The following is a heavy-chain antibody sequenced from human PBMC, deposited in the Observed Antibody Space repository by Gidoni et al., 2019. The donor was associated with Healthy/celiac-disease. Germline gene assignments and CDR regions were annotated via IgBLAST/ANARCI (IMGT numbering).Heavy chain of an antibody. D-gene: IGHD7-27*01. J-gene: IGHJ4*02. V-gene: IGHV4-59*01. Sequence: QVQLQESGPGLVKPSETLSLTCTVSGGSISSYYWSWIRQPPGKGLEWIGYIYYSGSTNYNPSLKSRVTISVDTSKNQFSLKLSSVTAADTAVYYCAGGTGDSDYWGQGTLVTVSS. CDR1: GGSISSYY. CDR2: IYYSGST. CDR3: AGGTGDSDY.